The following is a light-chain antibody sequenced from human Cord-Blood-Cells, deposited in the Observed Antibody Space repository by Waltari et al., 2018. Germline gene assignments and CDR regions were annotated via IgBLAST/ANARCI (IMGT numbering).Light chain of an antibody. CDR3: QRCNIYPFP. J-gene: IGKJ3*01. Sequence: AIQLTQSPSSLSASVGDRVTITYWASQGISSALAWYQQKPGKAPKLLIYDASRFDSEVPSRFSGSGSGTDLTVTLRSLQAEDFATYDCQRCNIYPFPFGPGTKVDI. CDR1: QGISSA. V-gene: IGKV1-13*02. CDR2: DAS.